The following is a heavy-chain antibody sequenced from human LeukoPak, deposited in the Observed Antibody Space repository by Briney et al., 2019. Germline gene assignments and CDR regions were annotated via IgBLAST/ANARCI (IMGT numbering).Heavy chain of an antibody. CDR2: ISADNGNT. J-gene: IGHJ1*01. D-gene: IGHD3-16*01. CDR3: ARGPMIPQYFHY. CDR1: GYTFSSYA. Sequence: ASVNVSFKASGYTFSSYAISWLRQPPGQGLEWMGWISADNGNTNYAQKLRGRVTMTTDTSTSTAYMELRSLRSDDTALYYCARGPMIPQYFHYWGQGTLVSVSS. V-gene: IGHV1-18*01.